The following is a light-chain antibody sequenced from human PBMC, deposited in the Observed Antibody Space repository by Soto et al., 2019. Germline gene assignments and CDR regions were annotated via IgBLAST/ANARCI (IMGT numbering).Light chain of an antibody. CDR2: AAS. V-gene: IGKV1-8*01. J-gene: IGKJ1*01. CDR1: QGISSY. CDR3: QHYNSYSEA. Sequence: AIRVTQSPSSVSASTGDRVTITCRASQGISSYLDWYQQKPGKAPKXXXYAASGLPSGVPSRFRGSGSGTEFTLTISSLQPDDFETYYCQHYNSYSEAFGQGTKVDIK.